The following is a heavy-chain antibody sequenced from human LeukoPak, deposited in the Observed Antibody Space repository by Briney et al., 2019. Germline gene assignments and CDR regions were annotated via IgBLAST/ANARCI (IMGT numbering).Heavy chain of an antibody. V-gene: IGHV4-59*01. Sequence: SETLSLTCTDSGGSISSYYWSWIRQPPGKGLEWIGYIYYSGSTNYNPSLKSRVTISVDTSKNQFSLKLSSVTAADTAVYYCASSDPFSSSYAFDIWGQGTMVTVSS. CDR1: GGSISSYY. CDR3: ASSDPFSSSYAFDI. D-gene: IGHD6-13*01. CDR2: IYYSGST. J-gene: IGHJ3*02.